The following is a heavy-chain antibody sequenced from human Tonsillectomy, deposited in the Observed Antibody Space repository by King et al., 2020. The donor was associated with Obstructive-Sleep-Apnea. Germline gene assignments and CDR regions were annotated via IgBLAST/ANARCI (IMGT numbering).Heavy chain of an antibody. V-gene: IGHV3-48*04. CDR3: ARVSSSGWPKY. D-gene: IGHD6-19*01. CDR2: ISSSSSPI. CDR1: GFTFSSYS. J-gene: IGHJ4*02. Sequence: QLVQSGGGLVQPGGSLRLSCAASGFTFSSYSMTWVRQAPGKGLEWVSYISSSSSPIYYADSMKGRFPISRDNAKNSLFLQMNSLRVEDTAVYYCARVSSSGWPKYWGQGTLVTVSS.